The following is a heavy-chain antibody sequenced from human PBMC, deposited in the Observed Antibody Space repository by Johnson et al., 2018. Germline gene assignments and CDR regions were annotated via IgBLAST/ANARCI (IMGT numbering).Heavy chain of an antibody. J-gene: IGHJ1*01. CDR1: GFTFSSYG. V-gene: IGHV3-30*18. CDR2: ISYDGSNK. Sequence: QVQLVESGGGVVQPGRSLRLSCAASGFTFSSYGMHWVRQAPGKGLEWVAVISYDGSNKYYADSVKGRFTIPRDNSKNTLYLQMNSLRAEDTAVYYCAKPANYYDSSPFQHWGQGTLVTVSS. D-gene: IGHD3-22*01. CDR3: AKPANYYDSSPFQH.